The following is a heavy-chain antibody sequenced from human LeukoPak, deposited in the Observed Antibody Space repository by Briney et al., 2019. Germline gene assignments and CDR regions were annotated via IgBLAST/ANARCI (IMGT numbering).Heavy chain of an antibody. CDR2: MNPNSGNT. CDR3: ARDYARLAYYYYGMDV. D-gene: IGHD2-8*01. J-gene: IGHJ6*02. V-gene: IGHV1-8*01. Sequence: GASVKVSCKASGYTFTSYDINWVRQATGQGLEWMGWMNPNSGNTGYAQKFQGRVTITRNTSISTAYMELSSLRSEDTAVYYCARDYARLAYYYYGMDVWGQGTTVTVSS. CDR1: GYTFTSYD.